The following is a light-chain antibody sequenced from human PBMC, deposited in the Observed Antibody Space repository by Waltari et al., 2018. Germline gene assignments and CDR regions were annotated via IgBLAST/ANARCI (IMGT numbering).Light chain of an antibody. CDR3: QAFDSSLDGYV. CDR2: ANN. Sequence: QSVLTTPTSGSGAPGQRVTISCTGSRSNIGSCYLVPWYQPLPGTAPKVLIYANNKRPSGAPDRFSGSKSGASASLAITGLQAEDEADYYCQAFDSSLDGYVFGTGTKVTVL. J-gene: IGLJ1*01. V-gene: IGLV1-40*01. CDR1: RSNIGSCYL.